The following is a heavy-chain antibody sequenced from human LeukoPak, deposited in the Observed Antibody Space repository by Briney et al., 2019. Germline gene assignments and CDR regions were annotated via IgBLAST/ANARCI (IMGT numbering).Heavy chain of an antibody. CDR3: ARNSGSYLVDY. Sequence: TSETLSLTCTVSGGSISSYYWSWIRQPPGKGLEWIGYIYYSGSTNYNPSLKSRVTISVDTSKNQFSLKLSSVTAADTAVYYCARNSGSYLVDYWGQGTLVTVSS. CDR2: IYYSGST. D-gene: IGHD1-26*01. J-gene: IGHJ4*02. V-gene: IGHV4-59*01. CDR1: GGSISSYY.